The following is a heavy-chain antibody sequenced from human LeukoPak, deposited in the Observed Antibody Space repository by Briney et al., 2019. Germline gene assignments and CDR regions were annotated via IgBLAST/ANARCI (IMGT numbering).Heavy chain of an antibody. CDR3: ARVRYFDWLYEPLEY. CDR2: VYPSGGT. D-gene: IGHD3-9*01. V-gene: IGHV1-46*01. CDR1: GYSFTKYY. Sequence: ASVKVSCKASGYSFTKYYIHWVSQAPGQGLEWMAIVYPSGGTTYAQKFQGRVTVTRDTSTSTVYMELSGLKSHDTAVYYCARVRYFDWLYEPLEYWGQGTLVTVAS. J-gene: IGHJ4*02.